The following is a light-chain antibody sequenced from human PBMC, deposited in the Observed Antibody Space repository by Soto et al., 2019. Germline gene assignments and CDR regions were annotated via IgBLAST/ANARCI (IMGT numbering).Light chain of an antibody. CDR1: QSVRNNY. Sequence: EIVLTQSPGTLSLSPGERATLSCRASQSVRNNYLAWYQQKPGQAPRLLIYDASSRATDIPDRFSGSGSGTDFTLTISRLEPEDFAVYYCQQYTSSLPRTFGQGTKLETK. J-gene: IGKJ1*01. V-gene: IGKV3-20*01. CDR2: DAS. CDR3: QQYTSSLPRT.